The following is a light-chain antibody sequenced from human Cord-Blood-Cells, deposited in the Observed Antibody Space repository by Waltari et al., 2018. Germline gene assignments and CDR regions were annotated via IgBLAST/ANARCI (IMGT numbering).Light chain of an antibody. Sequence: QSALTQPPSASGPPGQSVTISCTGNSSDDGGYNYVTWYQQHPGKAPKLMIYEVSKRPSGVPDRFSGSKSGNTASLTVSGLQAEDEADYYCSSYAGSNNLVFGGGTKLTVL. J-gene: IGLJ2*01. CDR3: SSYAGSNNLV. CDR1: SSDDGGYNY. CDR2: EVS. V-gene: IGLV2-8*01.